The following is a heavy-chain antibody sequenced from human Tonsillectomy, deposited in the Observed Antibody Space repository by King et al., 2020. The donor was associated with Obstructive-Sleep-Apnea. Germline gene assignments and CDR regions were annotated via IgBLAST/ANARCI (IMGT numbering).Heavy chain of an antibody. CDR1: GYTFTSYD. D-gene: IGHD3-10*01. CDR3: ARGMVRGAAFDP. Sequence: VQLVESGAEVKKPGASVKVSCKASGYTFTSYDINWVRQATGQGLEWMGWMNPNSGTKGYAQKYQGRVTMTRNTSISTAHMGLSSLRSEDTAVYYCARGMVRGAAFDPWGQGTLVTVSS. J-gene: IGHJ5*02. CDR2: MNPNSGTK. V-gene: IGHV1-8*01.